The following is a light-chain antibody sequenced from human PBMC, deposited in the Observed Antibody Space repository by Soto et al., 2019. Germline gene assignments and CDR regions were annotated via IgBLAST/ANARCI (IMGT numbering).Light chain of an antibody. Sequence: EIVLTQSPGTLSLSPGEGATLSCRAGQSVGNNYLAWYQQKPGQAPRLLIYDASSRATGIPDRFSGGGSGTDFTLTINRLEPEDFAVYYCQQYAYSPLTFGGGTKVEIK. V-gene: IGKV3-20*01. CDR3: QQYAYSPLT. J-gene: IGKJ4*01. CDR1: QSVGNNY. CDR2: DAS.